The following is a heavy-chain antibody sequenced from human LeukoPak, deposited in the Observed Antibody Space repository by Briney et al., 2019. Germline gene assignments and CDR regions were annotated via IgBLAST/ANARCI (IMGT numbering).Heavy chain of an antibody. V-gene: IGHV3-21*01. CDR3: ATNLGIVGARIDC. J-gene: IGHJ4*02. CDR1: GFTFSSYS. D-gene: IGHD1-26*01. CDR2: ISSSSSYI. Sequence: GGSLRLSCAASGFTFSSYSMNWVRQAPGKGLEWVSSISSSSSYIYYADSVKGRFTISRDNAKNSLYLQMNSLRAEDTAVYYCATNLGIVGARIDCWGQGTLVTVSS.